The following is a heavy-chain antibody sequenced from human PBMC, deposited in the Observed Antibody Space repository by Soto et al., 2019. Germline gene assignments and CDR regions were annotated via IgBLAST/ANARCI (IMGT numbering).Heavy chain of an antibody. CDR3: AKSRPPVSPYYDFWSGYHDAFDI. J-gene: IGHJ3*02. Sequence: GGSLRLSCAASGFTFDDYAMHWVRQAPGKGLEWVSGISWNSGSIGYADSVKGRFTISRDNAKNSLYLQMNSLRAEDTALYYCAKSRPPVSPYYDFWSGYHDAFDIWGQGTMVTVSS. CDR2: ISWNSGSI. CDR1: GFTFDDYA. D-gene: IGHD3-3*01. V-gene: IGHV3-9*01.